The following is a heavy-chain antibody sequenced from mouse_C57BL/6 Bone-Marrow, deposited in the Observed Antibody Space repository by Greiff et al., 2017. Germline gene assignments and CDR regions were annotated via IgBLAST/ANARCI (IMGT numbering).Heavy chain of an antibody. D-gene: IGHD1-1*02. CDR2: IDPSDSYT. V-gene: IGHV1-50*01. CDR3: ARGGNYWYFDV. Sequence: QVQLQQPGAELVKPGASVKLSCKASGYTFTSYWMQWVQQRPGQGLEWIGEIDPSDSYTNYNQKFKGKATLTVATSSSTAYMQLSSLTSEDSAVYYCARGGNYWYFDVWGTGTTVTVSS. J-gene: IGHJ1*03. CDR1: GYTFTSYW.